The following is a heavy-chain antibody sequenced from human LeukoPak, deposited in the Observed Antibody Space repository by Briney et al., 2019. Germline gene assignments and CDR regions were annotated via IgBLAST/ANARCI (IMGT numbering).Heavy chain of an antibody. CDR2: IGPVGDSP. Sequence: GGSLRLSCAASGFTFSSYSMTWVRQAPGKGLEWVSLIGPVGDSPFYADSVKGRFTISRDNSKNTLSLQMNSLRVEDTAIYYCAKDIQLSTWGLGTMVTVSS. CDR3: AKDIQLST. D-gene: IGHD5-18*01. V-gene: IGHV3-23*01. J-gene: IGHJ3*01. CDR1: GFTFSSYS.